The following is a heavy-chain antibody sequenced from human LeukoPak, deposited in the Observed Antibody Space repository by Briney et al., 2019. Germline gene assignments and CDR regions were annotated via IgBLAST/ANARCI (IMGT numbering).Heavy chain of an antibody. CDR3: AREPPGGGFDY. V-gene: IGHV3-66*01. Sequence: GGSRRLSCAASAFSLSRNFMGWVRQAPGKGLEWVSVVYSGGNTYYADSVKGRFTISRDNSKNTLYLQMNSLRAEDTAVYYCAREPPGGGFDYWGQGTLVTVSS. J-gene: IGHJ4*02. CDR2: VYSGGNT. CDR1: AFSLSRNF. D-gene: IGHD3-16*01.